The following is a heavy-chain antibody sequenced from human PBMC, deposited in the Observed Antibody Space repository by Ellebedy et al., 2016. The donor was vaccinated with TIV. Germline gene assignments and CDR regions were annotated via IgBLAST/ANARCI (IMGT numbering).Heavy chain of an antibody. Sequence: SETLSLXCTVSGGSISSSSYYWGWIRQPPGKGLEWIGSIYYSGSTYYNPSLKSRVTISVDTSKNQFSLKLSSVTAADTAVYYCASTVGFDWWEIVVVPAAPNAYYFDYWGQGTLVTVSS. CDR1: GGSISSSSYY. D-gene: IGHD2-2*01. J-gene: IGHJ4*02. V-gene: IGHV4-39*01. CDR2: IYYSGST. CDR3: ASTVGFDWWEIVVVPAAPNAYYFDY.